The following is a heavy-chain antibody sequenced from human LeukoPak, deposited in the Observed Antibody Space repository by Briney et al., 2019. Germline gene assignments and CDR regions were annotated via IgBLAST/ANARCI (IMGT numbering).Heavy chain of an antibody. CDR1: GVSISSGSYY. CDR2: IYTSGST. D-gene: IGHD4-17*01. Sequence: SETLSLTCTVSGVSISSGSYYWSWIRQPAGKGLEWIGRIYTSGSTNYNPSLKSRVTILVDTSKNQFSLKLSSVTAADTAVYYCAMGSTVTDYWGQGTLVTVSS. V-gene: IGHV4-61*02. CDR3: AMGSTVTDY. J-gene: IGHJ4*02.